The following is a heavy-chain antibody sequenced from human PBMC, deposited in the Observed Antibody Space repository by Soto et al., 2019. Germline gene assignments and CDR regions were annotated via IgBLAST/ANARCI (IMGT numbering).Heavy chain of an antibody. D-gene: IGHD5-12*01. CDR2: IYYSGST. CDR3: ASFISGYSSFDP. J-gene: IGHJ5*02. Sequence: PSETLSLTCTVSGGSISSYYWSWIRQPPGKGLEWIGYIYYSGSTNYNPSLKSRVTISVDTSKNQFSLKLSSVTAADTAVYYCASFISGYSSFDPWGQGTLVTVSS. CDR1: GGSISSYY. V-gene: IGHV4-59*01.